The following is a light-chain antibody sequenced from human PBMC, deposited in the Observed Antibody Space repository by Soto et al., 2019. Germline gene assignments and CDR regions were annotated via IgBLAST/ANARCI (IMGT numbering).Light chain of an antibody. Sequence: EIVMTQSLDSQSGPPGERATVSCSVSQSVRSNLAWSQQKPGQAPRLLIYGASTRATGIPARFSASGSGTEFTLTTSRLQPEDFAVYYCQQYNNWPPITSGQGPRLQIK. V-gene: IGKV3-15*01. CDR2: GAS. CDR3: QQYNNWPPIT. J-gene: IGKJ5*01. CDR1: QSVRSN.